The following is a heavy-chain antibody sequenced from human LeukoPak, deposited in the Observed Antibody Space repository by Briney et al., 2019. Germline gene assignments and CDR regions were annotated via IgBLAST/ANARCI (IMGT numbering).Heavy chain of an antibody. J-gene: IGHJ5*02. CDR2: ISSSSSTI. D-gene: IGHD4-17*01. Sequence: PGGSLRLSCAASGFTFSSYWMSWVRQAPGKGLEWVSYISSSSSTIYYADSVKGRFTISRDNAKNSLYLQMNSLRAEDTAVYYCASGNYGDYRNHNWFDPWGQGTLVTVSS. CDR3: ASGNYGDYRNHNWFDP. V-gene: IGHV3-48*01. CDR1: GFTFSSYW.